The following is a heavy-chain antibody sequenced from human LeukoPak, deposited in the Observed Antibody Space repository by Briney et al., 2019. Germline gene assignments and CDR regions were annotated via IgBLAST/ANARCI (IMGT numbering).Heavy chain of an antibody. CDR3: EGNIAARLDY. CDR2: IDHSGST. J-gene: IGHJ4*02. D-gene: IGHD6-6*01. CDR1: GGSFSGYS. Sequence: SETLSLTCAVYGGSFSGYSWSWIRQPPRKGLEWIGEIDHSGSTNYNPSLKSRVTISVDTSKNQFSLKLSSVTAADTAVYYCEGNIAARLDYWGQGTLVTVSS. V-gene: IGHV4-34*01.